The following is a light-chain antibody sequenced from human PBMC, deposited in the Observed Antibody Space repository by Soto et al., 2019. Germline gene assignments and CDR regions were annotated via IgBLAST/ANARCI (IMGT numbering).Light chain of an antibody. CDR1: RSDVGGYNY. Sequence: QSALTQPASVSGSPGQSITISCTGTRSDVGGYNYVSWFQQQPGKAPKLMIYDVSNRPSGVSSRFSGSKSGNTASLTISGLQAEDEADYYCSSYTTSSTQVFGGGTKLTV. V-gene: IGLV2-14*01. CDR3: SSYTTSSTQV. J-gene: IGLJ2*01. CDR2: DVS.